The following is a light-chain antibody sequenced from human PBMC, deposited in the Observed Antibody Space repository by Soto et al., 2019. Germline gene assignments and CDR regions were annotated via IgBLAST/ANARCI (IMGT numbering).Light chain of an antibody. J-gene: IGKJ2*01. Sequence: EIVMTQSLLSLPITPGEPASISCRSSQSLLHGNGYNFLDWYLQKPGQSPQLLIYLGSNRASGVPDRFSGSGSGTDFTLKISRVEAEDVGVYYCMQALQTPYTFGQGTQLEIQ. CDR1: QSLLHGNGYNF. CDR2: LGS. V-gene: IGKV2-28*01. CDR3: MQALQTPYT.